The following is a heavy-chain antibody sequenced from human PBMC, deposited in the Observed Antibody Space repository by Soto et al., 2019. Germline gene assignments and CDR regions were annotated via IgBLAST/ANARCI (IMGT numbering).Heavy chain of an antibody. CDR2: INHSGST. CDR3: ARGPRTYYYDSSGYLGY. CDR1: GGSFSGYY. Sequence: XGTLSLTCAVYGGSFSGYYWSGIRQPPGKGLEWIGEINHSGSTNYNPSLKSRVTISVDTSKNQFSLKLSSVTAADTAVYYCARGPRTYYYDSSGYLGYWGQGTLVTVSS. J-gene: IGHJ4*02. D-gene: IGHD3-22*01. V-gene: IGHV4-34*01.